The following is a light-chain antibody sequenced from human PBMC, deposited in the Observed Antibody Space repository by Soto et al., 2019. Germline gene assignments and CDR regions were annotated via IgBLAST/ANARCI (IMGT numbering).Light chain of an antibody. J-gene: IGLJ1*01. CDR3: CSYPDSRTHI. CDR2: EVS. Sequence: QSVLTQPASVSGSPGQSITISCTGTSSDVGGYNYVSWYQQHPGKAPKLIIFEVSYRPSGISNRFSASKSGDTASLTISGLQADDEADYYCCSYPDSRTHIFGSGTKVTVL. CDR1: SSDVGGYNY. V-gene: IGLV2-14*01.